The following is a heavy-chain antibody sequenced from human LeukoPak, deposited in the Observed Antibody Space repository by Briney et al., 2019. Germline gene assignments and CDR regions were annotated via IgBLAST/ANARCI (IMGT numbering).Heavy chain of an antibody. CDR1: GFTFSRYW. D-gene: IGHD3-22*01. J-gene: IGHJ1*01. CDR3: ATGNYYDSRGYYTFGH. V-gene: IGHV3-74*01. Sequence: GGSLRLSCAASGFTFSRYWMHWVRHAPGKGLVWVSRINGDGSTTSYADSVKGGFTISRDNAKNTLYLQMNSLRAEDTAVYYCATGNYYDSRGYYTFGHWGQGTLVTVSS. CDR2: INGDGSTT.